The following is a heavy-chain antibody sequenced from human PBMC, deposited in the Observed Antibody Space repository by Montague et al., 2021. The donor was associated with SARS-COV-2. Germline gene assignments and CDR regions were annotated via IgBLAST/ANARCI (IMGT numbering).Heavy chain of an antibody. J-gene: IGHJ4*02. CDR2: ISDSGST. CDR3: ARHYSATLPAVY. CDR1: GGSISSFY. D-gene: IGHD2-15*01. Sequence: SETLSLTCTVSGGSISSFYWSWFRQPPGKGLEWIGYISDSGSTNYNPSLTSRATMSVDTSRNQFSLKVNSATAADTAVYYCARHYSATLPAVYWGQGTLVTVSS. V-gene: IGHV4-59*08.